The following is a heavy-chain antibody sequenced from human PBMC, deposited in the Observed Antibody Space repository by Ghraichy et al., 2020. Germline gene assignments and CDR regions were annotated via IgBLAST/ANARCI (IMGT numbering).Heavy chain of an antibody. CDR3: AREHGALDY. J-gene: IGHJ4*02. V-gene: IGHV3-48*02. CDR1: GFTFSSYS. CDR2: ISTDSRTI. Sequence: LSLTCAASGFTFSSYSMNWVRQAPGKGLEWLSYISTDSRTIYSVDSVKGRFTISRDNAKMSLYLQMNSLRDEDTAVYYCAREHGALDYWGQGTLVTVSS. D-gene: IGHD4-17*01.